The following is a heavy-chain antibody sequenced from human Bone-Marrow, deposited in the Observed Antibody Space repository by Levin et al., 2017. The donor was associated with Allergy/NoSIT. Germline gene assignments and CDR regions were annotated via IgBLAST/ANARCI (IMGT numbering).Heavy chain of an antibody. Sequence: PGGSLRLSCTASGFNFRSFGMYWVRQAPGKGLEWVAGLWYDGSYQYYGDSVRGRFTISRDNLKNTLYLQLNNLRAEDPAVDYCAKSVGGGNGAAGFDNWGQGALVTVSS. V-gene: IGHV3-33*06. D-gene: IGHD2-15*01. CDR3: AKSVGGGNGAAGFDN. CDR1: GFNFRSFG. J-gene: IGHJ4*02. CDR2: LWYDGSYQ.